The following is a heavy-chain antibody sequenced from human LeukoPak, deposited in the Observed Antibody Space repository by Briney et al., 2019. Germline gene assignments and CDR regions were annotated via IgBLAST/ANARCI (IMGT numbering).Heavy chain of an antibody. CDR1: GFTFSNAW. J-gene: IGHJ5*01. D-gene: IGHD6-13*01. Sequence: GSLRLSCVTSGFTFSNAWMNWVRQPPGKGLEWIGYIYYSGSTNYNPSLKSRVTISVDTSKNQFSLKLSSVTAADTAVYYCATMGGSSWYWFGYWGQGTLVTVSS. CDR2: IYYSGST. V-gene: IGHV4-59*01. CDR3: ATMGGSSWYWFGY.